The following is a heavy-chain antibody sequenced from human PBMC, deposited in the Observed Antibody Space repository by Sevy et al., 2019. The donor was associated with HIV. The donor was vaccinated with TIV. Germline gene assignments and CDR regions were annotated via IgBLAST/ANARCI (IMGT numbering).Heavy chain of an antibody. CDR3: ARGGYYYDNAAYYALDS. V-gene: IGHV3-33*01. J-gene: IGHJ4*02. CDR1: GFTFSNYA. D-gene: IGHD3-22*01. CDR2: IWSDGAYQ. Sequence: GGSLRLSCAATGFTFSNYAMHWVRQAPGKGMEWVAIIWSDGAYQYHGDSVNGRFTISRDNSKNTEYLQMKNVRVEDTVVDYCARGGYYYDNAAYYALDSWGQGTLVTVSS.